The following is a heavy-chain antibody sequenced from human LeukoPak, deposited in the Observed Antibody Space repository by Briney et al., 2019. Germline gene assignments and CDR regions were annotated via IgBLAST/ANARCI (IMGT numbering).Heavy chain of an antibody. V-gene: IGHV4-39*07. J-gene: IGHJ5*02. D-gene: IGHD6-6*01. CDR2: INHSGGT. CDR1: GGPVSSSSYY. CDR3: ASLARGGNWFDP. Sequence: PSETLSLTCTVSGGPVSSSSYYWSWIRQPPGKGLEWIGEINHSGGTNHNPSLKRRVTISVDTSKNQFSLKLSSVTAADTAVYYCASLARGGNWFDPWGQGTLVAVSS.